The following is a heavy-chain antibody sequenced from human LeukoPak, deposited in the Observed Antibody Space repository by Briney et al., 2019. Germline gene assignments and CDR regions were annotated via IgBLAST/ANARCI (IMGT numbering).Heavy chain of an antibody. V-gene: IGHV4-30-4*07. CDR1: GGSISSGGYS. CDR2: IYYSGST. J-gene: IGHJ6*03. Sequence: PSETLSLTCAVSGGSISSGGYSWSWIRQPPGKGLEWIGYIYYSGSTYYNPSLKSRVTISVDTSKNQFSLKLSSVTAADTAVYYCASYCGDYNYYYYMDVWGKGTTVTVSS. CDR3: ASYCGDYNYYYYMDV. D-gene: IGHD4-17*01.